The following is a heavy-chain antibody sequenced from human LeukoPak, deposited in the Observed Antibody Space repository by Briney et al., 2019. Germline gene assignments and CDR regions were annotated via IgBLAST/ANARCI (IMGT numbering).Heavy chain of an antibody. CDR2: INPNSGGT. D-gene: IGHD6-13*01. CDR1: GGTFSSYA. J-gene: IGHJ3*02. CDR3: ARERAADDAFDI. Sequence: ASVKVSCKASGGTFSSYAISWVRQAPGQGLEWMGWINPNSGGTNYAQKFQGRVTMTRDTSISTAYMELSRLRSDDTAVYYCARERAADDAFDIWGQGTMVTVSS. V-gene: IGHV1-2*02.